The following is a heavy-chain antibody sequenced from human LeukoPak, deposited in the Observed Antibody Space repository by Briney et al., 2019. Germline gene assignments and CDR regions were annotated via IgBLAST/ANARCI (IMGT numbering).Heavy chain of an antibody. CDR1: GITFSNYN. Sequence: GGSLRLSCAAPGITFSNYNMNWVRQAPGKGLEWISSITSSSSYTFYADSVKGRFTISRDNAKNSLYLQMNSLRVEDTAVYYCAKDKPSGRYYYDSSGSHDAFDIWGQGTMVTVSS. D-gene: IGHD3-22*01. CDR3: AKDKPSGRYYYDSSGSHDAFDI. CDR2: ITSSSSYT. J-gene: IGHJ3*02. V-gene: IGHV3-21*04.